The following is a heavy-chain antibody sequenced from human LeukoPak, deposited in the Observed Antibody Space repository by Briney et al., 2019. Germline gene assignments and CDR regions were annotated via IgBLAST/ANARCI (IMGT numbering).Heavy chain of an antibody. J-gene: IGHJ3*02. CDR2: INHSGST. Sequence: PSETLSLTCAVYGGSFSGYYWSWIRQPPGKGLEWIGEINHSGSTNYNPSLKSRVTISVDTSKNQFSLKLSSVTAADTAVYYCARGEDYYDSSDDAFDIWGQGTMVTVSS. CDR3: ARGEDYYDSSDDAFDI. CDR1: GGSFSGYY. V-gene: IGHV4-34*01. D-gene: IGHD3-22*01.